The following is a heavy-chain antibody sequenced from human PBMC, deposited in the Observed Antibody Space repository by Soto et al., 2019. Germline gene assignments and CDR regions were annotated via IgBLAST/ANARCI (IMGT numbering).Heavy chain of an antibody. CDR2: ISSSGSTI. Sequence: LGGSLRLSCAASGFTFSDYYMSWIRQAPGKGLEWVSYISSSGSTIYYADSVKGRFTISRDNAKNSLYLQMNSLRAEDTAVYYCARAVAEAGYYYYYYYYMDVWRKGTTVTVS. V-gene: IGHV3-11*01. CDR1: GFTFSDYY. J-gene: IGHJ6*03. D-gene: IGHD6-13*01. CDR3: ARAVAEAGYYYYYYYYMDV.